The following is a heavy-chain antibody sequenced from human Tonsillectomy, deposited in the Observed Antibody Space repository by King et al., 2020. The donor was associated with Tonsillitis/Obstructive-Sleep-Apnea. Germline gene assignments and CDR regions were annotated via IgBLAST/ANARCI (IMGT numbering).Heavy chain of an antibody. J-gene: IGHJ3*02. Sequence: VQLVESGGGLVQPGGSLRLSCAASGFTFSSYSMNWVRQAPGKGLEWVSYISGSSRTIYYADSVKGRFTISRDNAKNSLYLQMNSLRDEETAVYYCARDRYSSSSSGAFDIWGQGTMVTVSS. CDR1: GFTFSSYS. CDR2: ISGSSRTI. CDR3: ARDRYSSSSSGAFDI. D-gene: IGHD6-6*01. V-gene: IGHV3-48*02.